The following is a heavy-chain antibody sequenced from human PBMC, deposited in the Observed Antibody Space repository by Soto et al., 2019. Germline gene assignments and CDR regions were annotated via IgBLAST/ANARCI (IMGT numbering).Heavy chain of an antibody. CDR2: ISYDGSNK. V-gene: IGHV3-30*18. CDR3: AKDEITMVRGVPAPLPDY. Sequence: QVQLVESGGGVVQPGRSLRLSCAASGFTFSSYGMHWVRQAPGKGLEWVAVISYDGSNKYYADSVKGRFTISRDNSKNTLYLQMNSVRAEDTAVYYCAKDEITMVRGVPAPLPDYWGQGTLVTVSS. J-gene: IGHJ4*02. CDR1: GFTFSSYG. D-gene: IGHD3-10*01.